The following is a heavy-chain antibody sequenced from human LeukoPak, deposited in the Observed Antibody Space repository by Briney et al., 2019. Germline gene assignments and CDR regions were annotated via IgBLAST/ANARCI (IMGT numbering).Heavy chain of an antibody. CDR3: AREKGVDTAMAD. CDR2: INPHSGDT. CDR1: GYTFTDHY. D-gene: IGHD5-18*01. Sequence: APVKVSCKASGYTFTDHYILWVRQAPGRGLEWMGRINPHSGDTNSAQKFQGRVTMTRDTSISTAYMELSRLRSDDTAVYYCAREKGVDTAMADWGQGTLVTVSS. V-gene: IGHV1-2*06. J-gene: IGHJ4*02.